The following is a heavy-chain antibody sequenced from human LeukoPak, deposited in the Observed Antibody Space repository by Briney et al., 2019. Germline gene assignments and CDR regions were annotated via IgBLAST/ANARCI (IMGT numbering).Heavy chain of an antibody. D-gene: IGHD1-7*01. Sequence: SVKVSCKASGGTFSSYAISWVRQAPGQGLEWMGGFIPIFGTANYAQKFQGRVTITADESTSTAYMELSSLRSEDTAVYYCARQGRRLLELHLNDYYYYYMDVWGKGTTVTVSS. J-gene: IGHJ6*03. CDR2: FIPIFGTA. V-gene: IGHV1-69*01. CDR1: GGTFSSYA. CDR3: ARQGRRLLELHLNDYYYYYMDV.